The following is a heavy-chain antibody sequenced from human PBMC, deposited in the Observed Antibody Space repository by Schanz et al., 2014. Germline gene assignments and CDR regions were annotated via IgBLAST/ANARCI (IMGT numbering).Heavy chain of an antibody. V-gene: IGHV3-11*01. CDR3: ARIGGSDFDY. J-gene: IGHJ4*02. CDR1: GFPFSDYF. CDR2: IGNGGVTV. D-gene: IGHD3-10*01. Sequence: QVQLVDSGGGLVKPGGSPRLSCTASGFPFSDYFMAWIRQPPGRGLEWVSYIGNGGVTVYYADSVKGRFTISRDNSKNSLYLQMNSLRAEDTAVYYCARIGGSDFDYWAQGTLVTVSS.